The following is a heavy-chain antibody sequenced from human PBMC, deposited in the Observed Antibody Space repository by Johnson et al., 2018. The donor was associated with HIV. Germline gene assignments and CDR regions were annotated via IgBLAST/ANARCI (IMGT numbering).Heavy chain of an antibody. V-gene: IGHV3-NL1*01. D-gene: IGHD3-10*01. Sequence: QVQLVESGGGVVQPGMSLRLSCAASGFTFSSHGMHWVRQAPGKGLEWVSVIYSGGSTYYADSVKGRFTISRDNSKNTLYLQMNSLRVEDTAVYYCASEVRGVLDIWGQGTMVTVSS. CDR1: GFTFSSHG. J-gene: IGHJ3*02. CDR2: IYSGGST. CDR3: ASEVRGVLDI.